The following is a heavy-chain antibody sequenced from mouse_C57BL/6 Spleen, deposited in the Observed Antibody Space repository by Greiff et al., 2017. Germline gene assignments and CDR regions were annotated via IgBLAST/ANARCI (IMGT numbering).Heavy chain of an antibody. CDR3: ARSYYGNYGFAY. V-gene: IGHV1-82*01. Sequence: QVQLQQSGPELVKPGASVKISCTASGYAFSSSWMNWVKQRPGKGLEWIGRIYPGDGDTNYNGKFKGKATLTADKSSSTAYMQLSSLTSEDSAVYFCARSYYGNYGFAYWGQGTLVTVSA. J-gene: IGHJ3*01. CDR2: IYPGDGDT. D-gene: IGHD2-10*01. CDR1: GYAFSSSW.